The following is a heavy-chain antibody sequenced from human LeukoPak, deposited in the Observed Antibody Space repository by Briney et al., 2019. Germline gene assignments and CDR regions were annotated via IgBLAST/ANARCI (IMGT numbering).Heavy chain of an antibody. J-gene: IGHJ4*02. V-gene: IGHV1-2*02. CDR1: GYTFTGYY. CDR2: INPSSGGT. CDR3: ARAQTMAAAGPGPGDF. Sequence: ASVKVSCKSSGYTFTGYYMHWVRQAPGQGLEGMGWINPSSGGTNYAQKFQGRVTMTRDTSISTAYMELSSRRSDDTAVYSCARAQTMAAAGPGPGDFWGQGTLVTVSS. D-gene: IGHD6-13*01.